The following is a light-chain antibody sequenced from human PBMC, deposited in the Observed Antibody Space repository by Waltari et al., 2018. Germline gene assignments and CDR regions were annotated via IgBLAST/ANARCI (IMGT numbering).Light chain of an antibody. CDR3: CSFAGTYDPSGTFTPSFV. CDR1: SSDIGGYNY. J-gene: IGLJ1*01. Sequence: QSALTQPRSVSGSPGQSVTISCTGTSSDIGGYNYVSWYQQHPGKAPKVIIYDVNKRPAGVPDRFSGAKSGNTASLTLSGLHAEDEADYYCCSFAGTYDPSGTFTPSFVFGTGTKVTVL. CDR2: DVN. V-gene: IGLV2-11*01.